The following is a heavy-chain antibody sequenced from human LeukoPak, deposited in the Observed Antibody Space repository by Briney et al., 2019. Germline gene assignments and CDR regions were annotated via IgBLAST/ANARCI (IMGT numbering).Heavy chain of an antibody. CDR1: GFTFSRYA. J-gene: IGHJ4*02. V-gene: IGHV3-23*01. D-gene: IGHD2-21*02. CDR3: AKDLGVVTDPEWSFDY. Sequence: GGSLRLSCAASGFTFSRYAMSWVRQAPGKGLEWVSAISGSGGSTYYADSVRGRFTISRDNSKNTLYLQMNSLRAEDTAVYYCAKDLGVVTDPEWSFDYWGQGTLVTVSS. CDR2: ISGSGGST.